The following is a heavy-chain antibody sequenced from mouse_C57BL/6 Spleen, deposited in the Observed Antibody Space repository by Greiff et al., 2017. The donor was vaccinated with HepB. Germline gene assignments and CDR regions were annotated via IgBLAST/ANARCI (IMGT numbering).Heavy chain of an antibody. CDR3: ARSTTVVATDAMDY. J-gene: IGHJ4*01. V-gene: IGHV1-42*01. D-gene: IGHD1-1*01. CDR2: INPSTGGT. Sequence: EVQLQESGPELVKPGASVKISCKASGYSFTGYYMNWVKQSPEKSLEWIGEINPSTGGTTYNQKLKAKATLTVDKSSRTAYMQLKSLTSEDSAVYYCARSTTVVATDAMDYWGQGTSVTVSS. CDR1: GYSFTGYY.